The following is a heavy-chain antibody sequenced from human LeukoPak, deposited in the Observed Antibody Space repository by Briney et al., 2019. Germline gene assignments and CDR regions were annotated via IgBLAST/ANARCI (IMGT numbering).Heavy chain of an antibody. J-gene: IGHJ4*02. CDR3: ASGVGAYTAADY. Sequence: KISCKASGGTFSSYAISWVRQAPGQGLEWMGGIIPIFGTANYAQKFQGRVTITTDESTSTAYMELSSLRSEDTAVYYCASGVGAYTAADYWGQGTLVTVSS. CDR1: GGTFSSYA. D-gene: IGHD1-26*01. CDR2: IIPIFGTA. V-gene: IGHV1-69*05.